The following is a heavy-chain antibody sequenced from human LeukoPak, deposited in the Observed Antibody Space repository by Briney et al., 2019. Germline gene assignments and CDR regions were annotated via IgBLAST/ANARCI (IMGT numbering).Heavy chain of an antibody. V-gene: IGHV3-9*01. D-gene: IGHD2-2*01. CDR1: GFTFSSYS. Sequence: GGSLRLSCAASGFTFSSYSMNWVRQAPGKGLEWVSGISWNSGSIGYADSVKGRFTISRDNAKNSLYLQMNSLRAEDTALYYCAKDTHFYCSSTSCQMALDYWGQGTLVTVSS. J-gene: IGHJ4*02. CDR3: AKDTHFYCSSTSCQMALDY. CDR2: ISWNSGSI.